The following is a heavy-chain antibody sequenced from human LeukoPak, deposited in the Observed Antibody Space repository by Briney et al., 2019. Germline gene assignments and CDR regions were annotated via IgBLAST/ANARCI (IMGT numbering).Heavy chain of an antibody. CDR2: ISYDGSNK. CDR1: GFTFSSYG. D-gene: IGHD3-22*01. J-gene: IGHJ4*02. V-gene: IGHV3-30*18. CDR3: VKDLCYYDSSGYHLGY. Sequence: GGSLRLSCAASGFTFSSYGMHWVRQAPGKGLEWVAVISYDGSNKYYVDSVKGRFTISRDNSKNTLYLQMNSLRAEDTAVYYCVKDLCYYDSSGYHLGYWGQGTLVTVSS.